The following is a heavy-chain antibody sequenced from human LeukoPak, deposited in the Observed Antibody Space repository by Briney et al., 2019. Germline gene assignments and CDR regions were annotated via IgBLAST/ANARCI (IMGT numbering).Heavy chain of an antibody. V-gene: IGHV1-69*05. J-gene: IGHJ4*02. CDR1: GGTFSSYA. D-gene: IGHD3-10*01. CDR2: IIPIFGTA. CDR3: ARATYYYGSGSHPDD. Sequence: SVKVSCKASGGTFSSYAISWVRQAPGQGLEWMGGIIPIFGTANYAQKFQGRVTMTRNTSISTAYMELSSLRSEDTAVYYCARATYYYGSGSHPDDWGQGTLVTVSS.